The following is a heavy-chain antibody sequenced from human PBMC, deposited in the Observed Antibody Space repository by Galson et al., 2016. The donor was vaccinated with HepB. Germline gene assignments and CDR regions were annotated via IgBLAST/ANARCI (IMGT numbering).Heavy chain of an antibody. J-gene: IGHJ6*02. CDR2: ISYDGSNK. V-gene: IGHV3-30*04. D-gene: IGHD1-7*01. Sequence: SLRLSCAASGFSFDDYTMHWVRQAPGKGLEWVAVISYDGSNKYYADSVKGRFTISRDNSKNTLYLQMNSLRAEDTAVYYSARDRHNWKYFISGSPDVWGPGTTVTVSS. CDR1: GFSFDDYT. CDR3: ARDRHNWKYFISGSPDV.